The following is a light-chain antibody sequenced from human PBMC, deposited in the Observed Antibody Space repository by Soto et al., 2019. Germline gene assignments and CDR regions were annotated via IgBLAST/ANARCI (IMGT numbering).Light chain of an antibody. Sequence: QSVLTQSPSASASLGASVKLTGTLSSGHGSYAIAWHQQQPEKGPRYLMKLNSDGSHSKGDGIPDRFSGSSSGAERYLTISSLQSEDEADYYCQTWGTGILVFGGGTKLTVL. CDR3: QTWGTGILV. J-gene: IGLJ2*01. CDR1: SGHGSYA. CDR2: LNSDGSH. V-gene: IGLV4-69*01.